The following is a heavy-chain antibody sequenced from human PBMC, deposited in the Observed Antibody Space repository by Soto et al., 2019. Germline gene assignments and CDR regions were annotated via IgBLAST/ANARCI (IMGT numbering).Heavy chain of an antibody. CDR2: FNPILSFS. CDR3: ATSFGSGSRAFDD. CDR1: GDTFNFYT. Sequence: QVQLVQSGAEVKKPGSSVKVSCKASGDTFNFYTINWVRQAPGLGLEWMGRFNPILSFSNSALKFQGRVTITADKSTSTAYMVLSSLRSEDTAIYYCATSFGSGSRAFDDWGQGALVTVSS. D-gene: IGHD3-10*01. V-gene: IGHV1-69*02. J-gene: IGHJ4*02.